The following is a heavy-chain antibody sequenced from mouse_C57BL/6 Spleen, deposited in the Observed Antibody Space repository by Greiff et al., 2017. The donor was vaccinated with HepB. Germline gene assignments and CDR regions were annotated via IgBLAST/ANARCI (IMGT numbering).Heavy chain of an antibody. D-gene: IGHD2-4*01. CDR1: GYTFTSYW. CDR3: ARGGDYDDAMDY. CDR2: IYPSDSET. Sequence: QVQLQQPGAELVRPGSSVKLSCKASGYTFTSYWMDWVKQRPGQGLEWIGNIYPSDSETHYNQKFKDKATLTVDKSSSTAYMQLSSLTSEDSAVYYGARGGDYDDAMDYCGQGTSVTVSS. V-gene: IGHV1-61*01. J-gene: IGHJ4*01.